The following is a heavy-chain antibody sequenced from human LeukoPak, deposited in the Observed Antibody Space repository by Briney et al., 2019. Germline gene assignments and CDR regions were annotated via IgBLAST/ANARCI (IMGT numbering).Heavy chain of an antibody. D-gene: IGHD1-26*01. CDR3: ARGGGIYGLWDY. CDR1: GFTFSSYW. J-gene: IGHJ4*02. CDR2: IYSDGSSY. Sequence: GGSLRLFCAASGFTFSSYWMHWVRQAPGKGLVWVSRIYSDGSSYTADSVKGRFTISRDNAKDTLYLQMNSLRVEDTAVYYCARGGGIYGLWDYWGQGTLVTVSS. V-gene: IGHV3-74*03.